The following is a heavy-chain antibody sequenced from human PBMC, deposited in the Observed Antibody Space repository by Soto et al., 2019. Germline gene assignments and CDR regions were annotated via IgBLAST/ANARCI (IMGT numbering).Heavy chain of an antibody. Sequence: PSETLSLTCTVSGGSFKSGSSSWSWIRQPPGKGLEWIGYVYHTGGTSYNPSLKSRVSISMDTSKNQFSLNLDSVTAADTAVYFCARDFAYFDSWGQGTLVTVSS. J-gene: IGHJ4*02. CDR1: GGSFKSGSSS. V-gene: IGHV4-61*01. D-gene: IGHD3-3*01. CDR3: ARDFAYFDS. CDR2: VYHTGGT.